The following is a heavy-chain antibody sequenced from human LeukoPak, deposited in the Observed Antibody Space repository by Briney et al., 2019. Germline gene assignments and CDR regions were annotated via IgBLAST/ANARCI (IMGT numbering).Heavy chain of an antibody. CDR3: ARGRWERLQGMAFDI. V-gene: IGHV4-34*01. CDR1: GDSVTGYY. CDR2: INHSGST. J-gene: IGHJ3*02. D-gene: IGHD1-26*01. Sequence: SETLSLTCTVFGDSVTGYYWSWIRQPPGKGLEWIGEINHSGSTKYNPSLKSRVTISVDTSKNQFSLKLSSVTAADTAVYYCARGRWERLQGMAFDIWGQGTMVTVSS.